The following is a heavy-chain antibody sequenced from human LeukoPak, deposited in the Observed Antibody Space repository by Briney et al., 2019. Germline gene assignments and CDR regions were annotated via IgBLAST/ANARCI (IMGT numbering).Heavy chain of an antibody. D-gene: IGHD2-2*02. J-gene: IGHJ4*02. CDR1: GGTLSSYA. CDR2: IIPIVGIA. Sequence: ASVKVSCKASGGTLSSYAISWVRQAPGQGLEWMGRIIPIVGIANYAQKFQGTVTITAEKSTSTSYMELSSLRSEDTAVYYCAREEGYTRVYFDYWGQGTLVTVSS. CDR3: AREEGYTRVYFDY. V-gene: IGHV1-69*04.